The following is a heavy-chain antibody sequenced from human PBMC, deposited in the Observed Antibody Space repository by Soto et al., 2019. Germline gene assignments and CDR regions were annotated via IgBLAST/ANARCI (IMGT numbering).Heavy chain of an antibody. CDR2: ISNDEINK. V-gene: IGHV3-30*18. CDR3: AKVTGPLRRGLVDD. D-gene: IGHD4-17*01. Sequence: GGSLRLSCAASGFTFSNFGMHWVRQAPGKGLEWVALISNDEINKNYADSVKGRFTISRDDSKNTLYLQMNSLRAEDTAVYYCAKVTGPLRRGLVDDWGQGTLVTVSS. CDR1: GFTFSNFG. J-gene: IGHJ4*02.